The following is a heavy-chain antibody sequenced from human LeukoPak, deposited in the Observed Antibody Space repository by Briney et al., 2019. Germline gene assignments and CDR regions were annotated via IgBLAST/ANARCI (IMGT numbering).Heavy chain of an antibody. CDR1: GFSLSAFA. Sequence: AGSLSLSCTVSGFSLSAFAMSWVRQPPGKGLEWVSGSTGAVEYYASSVKGRFTVSRDESKNTLYLQMNSLGAEDTATYYCARGSDLASYNELEYWGQGTLVTVSS. CDR2: STGAVE. CDR3: ARGSDLASYNELEY. J-gene: IGHJ4*02. V-gene: IGHV3-23*01. D-gene: IGHD2-21*01.